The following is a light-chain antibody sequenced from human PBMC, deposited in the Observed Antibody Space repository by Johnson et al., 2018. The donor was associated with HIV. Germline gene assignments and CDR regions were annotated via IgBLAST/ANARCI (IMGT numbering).Light chain of an antibody. CDR3: GTWDSSLRGGV. CDR2: DNN. J-gene: IGLJ1*01. CDR1: SSNIGNNY. V-gene: IGLV1-51*01. Sequence: QSVLTQPPSVSAAPGQKVTISCSGSSSNIGNNYVSWYQQLPGTAPKLLIYDNNKRPSGIPDRFSGSKSGTSATLGITGLQTGDEADYYWGTWDSSLRGGVFGPGTKVTVL.